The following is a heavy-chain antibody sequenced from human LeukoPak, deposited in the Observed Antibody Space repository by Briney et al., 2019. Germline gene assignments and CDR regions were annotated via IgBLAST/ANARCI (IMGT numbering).Heavy chain of an antibody. CDR1: GFTFSSYE. CDR3: ARDYTAASGYNHFDY. CDR2: ISSSGSTI. J-gene: IGHJ4*02. Sequence: GGSLRLSCAASGFTFSSYEMNWVRQAPGKGLEWVSYISSSGSTIYYADSVKDRFTISRDNAKNSLYLQMNSLRAEDTAVYYCARDYTAASGYNHFDYWGQGTLVTVSS. D-gene: IGHD3-22*01. V-gene: IGHV3-48*03.